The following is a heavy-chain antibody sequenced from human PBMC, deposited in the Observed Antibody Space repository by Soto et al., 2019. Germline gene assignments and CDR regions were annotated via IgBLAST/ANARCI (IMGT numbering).Heavy chain of an antibody. Sequence: ASVKVSCKASGYTFTSYYMHWVRQAPGQGLEWMGIINPSGGSTSYAQKFQGRVTMTRDTSTSTVYMELSSLRSEDTAVYYCARAHQYGYCSGGSCYSGVTHFDYWGQGTLVTVSS. V-gene: IGHV1-46*03. CDR1: GYTFTSYY. CDR2: INPSGGST. J-gene: IGHJ4*02. D-gene: IGHD2-15*01. CDR3: ARAHQYGYCSGGSCYSGVTHFDY.